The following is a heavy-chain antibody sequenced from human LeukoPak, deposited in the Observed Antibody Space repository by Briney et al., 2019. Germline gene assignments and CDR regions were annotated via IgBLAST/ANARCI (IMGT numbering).Heavy chain of an antibody. V-gene: IGHV3-9*01. D-gene: IGHD3-3*01. J-gene: IGHJ4*02. CDR3: ARAPGLYDFWSGYPDY. CDR2: INWNSVTI. Sequence: GGSLRLSCAASGFIFDDYAMHWVRQTPGKGLEWVSGINWNSVTIGYADSVKGRFTISRDNTKNALYLQMNSLRAEDTAVYYCARAPGLYDFWSGYPDYWGQGTLVTVSS. CDR1: GFIFDDYA.